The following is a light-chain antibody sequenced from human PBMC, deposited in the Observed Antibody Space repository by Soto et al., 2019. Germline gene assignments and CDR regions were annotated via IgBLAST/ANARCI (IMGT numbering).Light chain of an antibody. CDR1: QSLSSD. Sequence: EIVLTQSPATLPLSPGERATISCGASQSLSSDLAWYQQKVGQAPRLLIYGASTRATGIPARYSGSGSGTEFNFTICSLQSEDFAVYYCQQYNKWPRAFGQGTKVDI. CDR3: QQYNKWPRA. J-gene: IGKJ1*01. V-gene: IGKV3-15*01. CDR2: GAS.